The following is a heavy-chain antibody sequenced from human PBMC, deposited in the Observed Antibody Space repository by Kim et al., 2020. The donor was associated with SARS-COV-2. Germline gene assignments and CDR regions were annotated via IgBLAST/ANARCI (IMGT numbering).Heavy chain of an antibody. CDR3: AKGAGSGYPYYFDS. CDR2: ITAGGDGT. D-gene: IGHD3-22*01. J-gene: IGHJ4*02. Sequence: GGSLRLSCAASGFTFSSYGMRWVRQAPGKGLEWVSVITAGGDGTNYADSVKGRFTISRDNSKNALYLQMNSLSAEDTAVYYCAKGAGSGYPYYFDSWGQGTLVIVSS. CDR1: GFTFSSYG. V-gene: IGHV3-23*01.